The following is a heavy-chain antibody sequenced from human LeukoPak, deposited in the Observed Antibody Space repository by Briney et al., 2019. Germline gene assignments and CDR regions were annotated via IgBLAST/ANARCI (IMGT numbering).Heavy chain of an antibody. D-gene: IGHD6-13*01. CDR1: GFTFSNYW. CDR2: IKQDGSEK. CDR3: ARPSVAAAGKKTDYYFDY. Sequence: GGSLRLSCAASGFTFSNYWMSWVRQAPGKGLEWVANIKQDGSEKYYVDSVKGRFTISRDNAKNSLYLQMNSLRAEDTAVYYCARPSVAAAGKKTDYYFDYWGQGTLVTVSS. V-gene: IGHV3-7*01. J-gene: IGHJ4*02.